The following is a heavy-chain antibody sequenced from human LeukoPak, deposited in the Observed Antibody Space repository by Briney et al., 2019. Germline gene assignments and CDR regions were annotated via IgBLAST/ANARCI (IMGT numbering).Heavy chain of an antibody. Sequence: GGSLRLSCAASGFTFNTYWMHWVRQAPGKGLVWVSRISPDGSSTYYADFVKGRFTISRDNAKNTLYLQMNSLRAEDTAVYYCTTASLAVAGPYYYYYYMDVWGKGTTVTVSS. CDR1: GFTFNTYW. D-gene: IGHD6-19*01. CDR3: TTASLAVAGPYYYYYYMDV. V-gene: IGHV3-74*01. J-gene: IGHJ6*03. CDR2: ISPDGSST.